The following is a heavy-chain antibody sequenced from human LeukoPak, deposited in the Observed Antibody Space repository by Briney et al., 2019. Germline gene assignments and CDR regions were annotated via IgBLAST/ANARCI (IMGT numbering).Heavy chain of an antibody. CDR2: ISSDGHNT. CDR1: GFTFSSSP. CDR3: VPHINYSYQY. J-gene: IGHJ4*02. D-gene: IGHD5-18*01. Sequence: PGGSLRLSCSASGFTFSSSPMHWVRQAPGKTLEYVSAISSDGHNTYYADSVKGRFTMSRDNSENTLSLQMSSLRAEDTAVYYCVPHINYSYQYWGRGTQVTVS. V-gene: IGHV3-64D*06.